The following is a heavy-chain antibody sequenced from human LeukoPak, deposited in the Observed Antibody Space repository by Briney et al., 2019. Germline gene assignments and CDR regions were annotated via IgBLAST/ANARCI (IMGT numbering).Heavy chain of an antibody. Sequence: GGSLRLSCAASGFTFSSYWMHWVRQAPGKGLEWVSSISSSSSYIYYADSVKGRFTISRDNAKNSLYLQMNSLRAEDTAVYYCAAGSSPDAFDIWGQGTMLTVSS. CDR2: ISSSSSYI. CDR3: AAGSSPDAFDI. J-gene: IGHJ3*02. V-gene: IGHV3-21*01. CDR1: GFTFSSYW. D-gene: IGHD6-6*01.